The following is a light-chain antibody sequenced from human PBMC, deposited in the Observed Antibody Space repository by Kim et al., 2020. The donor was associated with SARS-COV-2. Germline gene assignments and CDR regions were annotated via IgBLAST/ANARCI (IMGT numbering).Light chain of an antibody. CDR1: QSISSN. CDR2: GAS. J-gene: IGKJ2*01. Sequence: VSPGERATPSCRAGQSISSNLAWYQQKPGQAPRLLIYGASTRATGIPARFSGRGSGTEFTLTISSLRSEDFAVYYCQQRSNWPPYTFGQGTKLEI. CDR3: QQRSNWPPYT. V-gene: IGKV3-15*01.